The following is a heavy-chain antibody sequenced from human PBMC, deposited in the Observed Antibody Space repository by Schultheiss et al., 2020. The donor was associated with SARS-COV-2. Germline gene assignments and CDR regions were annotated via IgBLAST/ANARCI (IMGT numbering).Heavy chain of an antibody. V-gene: IGHV4-39*07. CDR3: AREDYYYYYGMDV. CDR1: GGSMSSSSY. J-gene: IGHJ6*02. CDR2: ISDSGTT. Sequence: SETLSLTCTVSGGSMSSSSYWAWIRQPPGKGLEWIGTISDSGTTYYNPSLKSRVTMSVDTSKTKFSLKLSSVTAADTAVYYCAREDYYYYYGMDVWGQGTTFTGSS.